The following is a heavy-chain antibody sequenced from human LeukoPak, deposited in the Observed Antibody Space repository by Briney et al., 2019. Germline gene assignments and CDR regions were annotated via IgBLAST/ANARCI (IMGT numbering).Heavy chain of an antibody. V-gene: IGHV3-30*01. CDR3: ARDRWVAVTKTFDP. CDR1: GFTFSSYA. J-gene: IGHJ5*02. CDR2: ILCDGSNK. D-gene: IGHD6-19*01. Sequence: GGALRLSRAASGFTFSSYAMHWVRQAPGKGREGVAVILCDGSNKYYADSVKGRFTISRANSKNTLFLQMNSLRAEDTAVYYCARDRWVAVTKTFDPWGQGTLVTVSS.